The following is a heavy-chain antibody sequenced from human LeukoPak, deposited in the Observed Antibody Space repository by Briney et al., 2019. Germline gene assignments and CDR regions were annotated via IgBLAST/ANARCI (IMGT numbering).Heavy chain of an antibody. V-gene: IGHV3-21*01. Sequence: TGGSLRLSCAASGFTFSSYSMNWVRLAPGKGLEWVSFISGSSRNIYQADSVKGRFTVSRDNAKNSLYLQMDSLRAEDTAVYYCARVGIVAGTNVFDIWGQGTRVTVSS. CDR3: ARVGIVAGTNVFDI. D-gene: IGHD6-19*01. CDR1: GFTFSSYS. J-gene: IGHJ3*02. CDR2: ISGSSRNI.